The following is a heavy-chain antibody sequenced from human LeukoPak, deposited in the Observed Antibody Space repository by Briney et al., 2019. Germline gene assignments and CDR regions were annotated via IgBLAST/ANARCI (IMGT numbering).Heavy chain of an antibody. Sequence: PSETLSLTCAVYGGSFSGYYWSWIRQSAGKGLEWIGEINHSGNTDFNPSLKSRVTISVDTSKNQFSVKLTSVTAADTAVYYCARDEGPPYYYYYYMDVWGKGTTVTVSS. CDR2: INHSGNT. J-gene: IGHJ6*03. CDR1: GGSFSGYY. V-gene: IGHV4-34*01. CDR3: ARDEGPPYYYYYYMDV.